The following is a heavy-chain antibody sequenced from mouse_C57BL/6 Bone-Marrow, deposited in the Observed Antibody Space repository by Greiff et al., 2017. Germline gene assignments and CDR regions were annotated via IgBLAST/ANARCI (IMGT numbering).Heavy chain of an antibody. V-gene: IGHV1-42*01. CDR3: ARGYHGLSAMDY. Sequence: DVKLVESGPELVKPGASVKISCKASGYSFTGYYMNWVKQSPEKSLEWIGEINPSTGGTTYNQKFKAKATLTVDKSSSTAYMQLKSLTSEDSAVYYCARGYHGLSAMDYWGQGTSVTVSS. CDR1: GYSFTGYY. CDR2: INPSTGGT. D-gene: IGHD1-1*01. J-gene: IGHJ4*01.